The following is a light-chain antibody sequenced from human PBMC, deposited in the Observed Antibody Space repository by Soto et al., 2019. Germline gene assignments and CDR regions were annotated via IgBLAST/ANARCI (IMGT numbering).Light chain of an antibody. Sequence: DIQMTHSRSSLSASLWDRVTITCRASQSISTWLAWYQQKSGKAPKLLIYEASSLGSGVPSRFSGSGSGTEFTLTISSLQPDDFATYYCQQYNSYSETFGQGTKVDIK. CDR3: QQYNSYSET. CDR1: QSISTW. J-gene: IGKJ1*01. V-gene: IGKV1-5*03. CDR2: EAS.